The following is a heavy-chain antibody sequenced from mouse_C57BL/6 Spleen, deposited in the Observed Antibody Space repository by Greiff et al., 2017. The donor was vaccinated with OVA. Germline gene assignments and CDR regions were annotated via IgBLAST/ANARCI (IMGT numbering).Heavy chain of an antibody. CDR2: INPSTGGT. V-gene: IGHV1-42*01. Sequence: EVQLQQSGPELVKPGASVKISCKASGYSFTGYYMNWVKQSPEKSLEWIGEINPSTGGTTYNQKFKAKATLTVDKSSSTAYMQLKSLTSEDSAVYYCARSGYDYDRGAMDYWGQGTSVTVSS. J-gene: IGHJ4*01. D-gene: IGHD2-4*01. CDR1: GYSFTGYY. CDR3: ARSGYDYDRGAMDY.